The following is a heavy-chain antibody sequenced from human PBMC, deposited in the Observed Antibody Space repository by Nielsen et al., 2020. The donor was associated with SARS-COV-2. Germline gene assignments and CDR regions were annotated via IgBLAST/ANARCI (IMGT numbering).Heavy chain of an antibody. CDR1: GGSISSSSYY. D-gene: IGHD2-15*01. J-gene: IGHJ5*02. Sequence: SETLSLTCTVSGGSISSSSYYWGWIRQPPGKGLEWIGSIYYSGSTYYNPSLKSRVTISVDTSKNQFSLKLSSVTAADTAVYYCARRFIDGNWFDPWGQGTLVTVSS. CDR3: ARRFIDGNWFDP. CDR2: IYYSGST. V-gene: IGHV4-39*01.